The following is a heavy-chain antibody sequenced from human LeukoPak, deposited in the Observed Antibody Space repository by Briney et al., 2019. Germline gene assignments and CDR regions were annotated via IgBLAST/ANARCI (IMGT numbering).Heavy chain of an antibody. CDR3: ARFSITMVRGKHYYFDY. CDR2: IKQDGSEK. CDR1: GFTFSSYG. J-gene: IGHJ4*02. D-gene: IGHD3-10*01. Sequence: GGSLRLSCAASGFTFSSYGMSWVRQAPGKGLEWVANIKQDGSEKYYVDSVKGRFTISRDNAKNSLYLQMNSLRAEDTAVYYCARFSITMVRGKHYYFDYWGQGTLVTVSS. V-gene: IGHV3-7*01.